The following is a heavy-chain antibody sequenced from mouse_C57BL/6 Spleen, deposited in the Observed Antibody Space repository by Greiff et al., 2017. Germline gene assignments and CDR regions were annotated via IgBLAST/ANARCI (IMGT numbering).Heavy chain of an antibody. CDR2: ISDGGSYT. D-gene: IGHD2-1*01. J-gene: IGHJ2*01. CDR1: GFTFSSYA. CDR3: ARERGNHYFDY. V-gene: IGHV5-4*01. Sequence: DVKLVESGGGLVKPGGSLKLSCAASGFTFSSYAMSWVRQTPEKRLEWVATISDGGSYTYYPDNVKGRFTISRDNAKNNLYLQMSHLKSEDTAMYYCARERGNHYFDYWGQGTTLTVSS.